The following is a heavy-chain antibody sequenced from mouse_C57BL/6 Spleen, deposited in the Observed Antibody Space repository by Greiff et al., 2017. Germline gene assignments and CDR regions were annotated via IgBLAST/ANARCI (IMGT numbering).Heavy chain of an antibody. CDR3: ARRRANWDDFDY. Sequence: QVQLQQSGPELVKPGASVKISCKASGYAFSSSWMNWVKQRPGKGLEWIGRVYPGDGDTNYNGKFKGKATLTADKSSSTAYMQLSSLTSEDSAVYFFARRRANWDDFDYWRQSTTLTVSS. V-gene: IGHV1-82*01. D-gene: IGHD4-1*02. J-gene: IGHJ2*01. CDR1: GYAFSSSW. CDR2: VYPGDGDT.